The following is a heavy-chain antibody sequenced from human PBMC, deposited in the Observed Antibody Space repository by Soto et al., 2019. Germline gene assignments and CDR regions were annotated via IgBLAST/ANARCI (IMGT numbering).Heavy chain of an antibody. D-gene: IGHD2-15*01. CDR3: ASRAVAEVEDV. CDR2: IIPILGIA. J-gene: IGHJ6*02. V-gene: IGHV1-69*02. CDR1: GCTFSSYT. Sequence: QVQLVQSGAEVKKPGSSVKFSCKASGCTFSSYTISWVRQAPGQGLEWMGRIIPILGIANYAQKFQGRVTITADKSTSTAYMELSSLRSEDTAVYYCASRAVAEVEDVWGQGTTVTGSS.